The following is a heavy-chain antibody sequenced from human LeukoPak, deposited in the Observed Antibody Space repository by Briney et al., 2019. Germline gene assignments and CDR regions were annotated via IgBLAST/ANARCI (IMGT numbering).Heavy chain of an antibody. CDR3: AKDRMITFGGLIVPFFDC. CDR2: ISSSSSYI. J-gene: IGHJ4*02. CDR1: GFTFSSYS. D-gene: IGHD3-16*02. V-gene: IGHV3-21*04. Sequence: GGSLRLSCAASGFTFSSYSMNWVRQAPGKGLEWVSSISSSSSYIYYADSVKGRFTISRDNAKNSLYLQMNSLRAEDTAVYYCAKDRMITFGGLIVPFFDCWGQGTLVTVSS.